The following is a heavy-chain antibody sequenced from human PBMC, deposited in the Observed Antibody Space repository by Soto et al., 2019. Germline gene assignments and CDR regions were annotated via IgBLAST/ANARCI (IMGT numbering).Heavy chain of an antibody. CDR2: IYYSGST. CDR1: GGSISSSSYY. CDR3: ARFWGVLAYYYMDV. J-gene: IGHJ6*03. D-gene: IGHD3-16*01. Sequence: SETLSLTCTVSGGSISSSSYYWGWIRQPPGKGLEWIGSIYYSGSTYYNPSLKSRVTISVDTSKNQFSLKLSSVTAADTAVYYCARFWGVLAYYYMDVWGKGTTVTVSS. V-gene: IGHV4-39*01.